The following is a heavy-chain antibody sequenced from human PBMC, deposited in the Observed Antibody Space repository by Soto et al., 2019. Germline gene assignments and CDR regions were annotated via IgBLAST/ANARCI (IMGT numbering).Heavy chain of an antibody. CDR1: GYTFTSYG. V-gene: IGHV1-18*01. D-gene: IGHD5-18*01. CDR2: ISAYNGNT. J-gene: IGHJ4*02. Sequence: ASVKVSCKASGYTFTSYGISWVRQAPGQGLEWMGWISAYNGNTNYAQKLQGRVTITADESTSTAYMELSSLRSEDTAVYYCARGLYPNTAMVSVGGYWGQGTLVTVSS. CDR3: ARGLYPNTAMVSVGGY.